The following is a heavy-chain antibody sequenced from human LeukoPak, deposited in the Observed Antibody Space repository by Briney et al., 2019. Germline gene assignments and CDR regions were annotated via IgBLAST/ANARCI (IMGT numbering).Heavy chain of an antibody. V-gene: IGHV3-23*01. J-gene: IGHJ4*02. CDR3: XKVXLYGSGRELGY. CDR2: ISGSGGST. Sequence: QPGGSLRLSCAASGFTFDDYAMHWVRQAPGKGLEWVSAISGSGGSTYYADSVKGRFTISRDNSKNTLYLQMNSLRAEDTAVYYCXKVXLYGSGRELGYWGQGTLVTVSS. CDR1: GFTFDDYA. D-gene: IGHD3-10*01.